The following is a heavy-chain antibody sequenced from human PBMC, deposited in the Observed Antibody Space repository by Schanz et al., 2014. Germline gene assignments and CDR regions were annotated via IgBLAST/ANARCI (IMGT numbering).Heavy chain of an antibody. D-gene: IGHD7-27*01. Sequence: EVQLGESGGGLVQPGGSLRLSCAGSGFSFSDYGMHWVRQAPGKGLEWLSYISRDGTTSYYADSVKGRFTISRDNAKNSLYLEMTSLRGEDTAVYYCARENLNWEAFDIWGQGTLVTVSS. J-gene: IGHJ4*02. CDR3: ARENLNWEAFDI. CDR2: ISRDGTTS. CDR1: GFSFSDYG. V-gene: IGHV3-48*04.